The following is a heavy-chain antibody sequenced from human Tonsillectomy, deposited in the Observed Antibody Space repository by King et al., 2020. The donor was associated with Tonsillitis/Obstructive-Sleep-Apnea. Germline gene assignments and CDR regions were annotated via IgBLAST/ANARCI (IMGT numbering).Heavy chain of an antibody. CDR2: ISYEGSNK. D-gene: IGHD2-15*01. Sequence: VQLVESGGGVVQPGRSLRLSCAASGFTFSSYAMHWVRQAPGKGLEWVAVISYEGSNKYYADSVKGRFPISRDNSKNTLYLQMNSLRAEDTAVYYCARSPGVAATWLKYYFDYWGQGTLVTVSS. J-gene: IGHJ4*02. V-gene: IGHV3-30*01. CDR1: GFTFSSYA. CDR3: ARSPGVAATWLKYYFDY.